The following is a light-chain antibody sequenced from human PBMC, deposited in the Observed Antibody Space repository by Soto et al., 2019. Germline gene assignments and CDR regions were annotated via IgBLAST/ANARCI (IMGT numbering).Light chain of an antibody. V-gene: IGKV3-11*01. CDR3: QQRSNWWT. J-gene: IGKJ1*01. CDR1: QSVSSY. CDR2: DAS. Sequence: EIVLTQSPATLSLSPGERATLSCRASQSVSSYLAWYQQKPGQAPRLLIYDASNRATGIPARFSGSGSGTDFTLTISSLEPEDFAVYYCQQRSNWWTFGQVTKGEIK.